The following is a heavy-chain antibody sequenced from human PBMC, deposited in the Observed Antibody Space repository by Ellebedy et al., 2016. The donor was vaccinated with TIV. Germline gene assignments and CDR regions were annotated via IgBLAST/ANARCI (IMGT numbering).Heavy chain of an antibody. CDR2: ISYIGST. CDR3: ARWIVVAGGFDY. D-gene: IGHD6-19*01. Sequence: MPGGSLRLSCTVSGGSISSSSYYWGWIRQPPGKGLEWIGGISYIGSTYYNPSLKSRVTISVDTSKNQFSLKLISVTAADTAVYYCARWIVVAGGFDYWGQGTLVTVSS. V-gene: IGHV4-39*01. J-gene: IGHJ4*02. CDR1: GGSISSSSYY.